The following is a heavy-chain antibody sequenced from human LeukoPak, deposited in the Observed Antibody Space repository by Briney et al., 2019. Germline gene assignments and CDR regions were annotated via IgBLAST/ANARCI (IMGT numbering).Heavy chain of an antibody. D-gene: IGHD5-12*01. J-gene: IGHJ4*02. CDR2: ISGSSSYI. CDR1: GFTFSSYN. V-gene: IGHV3-21*01. CDR3: AKDDAGLPDY. Sequence: GGSLRLSCAASGFTFSSYNINWVRQAPGKGLEWVSSISGSSSYIYYADSVKGRFTISRDNAKNSVYLQMDSLRVEDTAVYYCAKDDAGLPDYWGQGTLVTVSS.